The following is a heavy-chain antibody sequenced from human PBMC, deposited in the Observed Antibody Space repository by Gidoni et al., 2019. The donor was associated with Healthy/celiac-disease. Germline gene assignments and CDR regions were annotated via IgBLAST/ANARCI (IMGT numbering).Heavy chain of an antibody. CDR2: TYYRSKWYN. D-gene: IGHD3-9*01. Sequence: QVQLQQSGPGLVTPSQTLSLTCAISGDSVSTNSAAWNWSRQSPSRGLEWLGRTYYRSKWYNDYAVSVKSRITINPDTSKNQFSLQLNSVTPEDTAVYYCARDLEDTYYDILTGYGFDYWGQGTLVTVSS. V-gene: IGHV6-1*01. J-gene: IGHJ4*02. CDR3: ARDLEDTYYDILTGYGFDY. CDR1: GDSVSTNSAA.